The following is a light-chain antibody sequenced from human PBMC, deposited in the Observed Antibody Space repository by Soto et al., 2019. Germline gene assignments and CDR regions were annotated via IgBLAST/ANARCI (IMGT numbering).Light chain of an antibody. CDR1: SGHSSYA. CDR2: VNSDGSH. Sequence: QPVLTQSPSASASLGASVKLTCTLSSGHSSYAIAWHQQQPEKGPRYLMKVNSDGSHNKGDGIPDRFSGSSSGAERYLTISSLQSEDEADYYCQTWGTGIRVFGGGTKLPVL. V-gene: IGLV4-69*01. CDR3: QTWGTGIRV. J-gene: IGLJ2*01.